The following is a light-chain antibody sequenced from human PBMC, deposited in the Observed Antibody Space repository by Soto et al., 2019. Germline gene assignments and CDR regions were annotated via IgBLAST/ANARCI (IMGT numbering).Light chain of an antibody. CDR1: QGISTF. CDR2: AAS. Sequence: DIQLTQSPSFLSASVGDRVTITCRASQGISTFLAWYQQRPGKAPKLLIYAASTSQSGVPSRFSGSGSGTEFTLTISSLQPEDFATYYCQQVISYPPGFGPGTKVDIK. J-gene: IGKJ3*01. CDR3: QQVISYPPG. V-gene: IGKV1-9*01.